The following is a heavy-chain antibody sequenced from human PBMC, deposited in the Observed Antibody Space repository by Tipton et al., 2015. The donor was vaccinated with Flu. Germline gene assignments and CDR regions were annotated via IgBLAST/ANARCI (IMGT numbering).Heavy chain of an antibody. CDR1: GYSISSGYY. CDR2: IYHSGSP. V-gene: IGHV4-38-2*02. CDR3: ARDICGSYCLGAFDI. J-gene: IGHJ3*02. D-gene: IGHD1-26*01. Sequence: TLSLTCAVSGYSISSGYYWGWIRQPPGKGLEWVGNIYHSGSPYYNPSLKSRVTMSIDTSKNLFSLKLNSVTAADTAVYYCARDICGSYCLGAFDIWGQGTMVTVSS.